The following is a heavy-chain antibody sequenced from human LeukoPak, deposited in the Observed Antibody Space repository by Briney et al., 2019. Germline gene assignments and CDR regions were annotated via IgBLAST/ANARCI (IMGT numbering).Heavy chain of an antibody. CDR1: GYTFTGYY. Sequence: ASVKVSCKASGYTFTGYYMHWVRQAPGQGLEWMGWINPNSGGTNYAQKFQGRVTMTRDTSISTAYMELSRLRSDDTAVYYCASSSTGWLQLLVWDYWGQGTLVAVSS. CDR3: ASSSTGWLQLLVWDY. V-gene: IGHV1-2*02. CDR2: INPNSGGT. D-gene: IGHD5-24*01. J-gene: IGHJ4*02.